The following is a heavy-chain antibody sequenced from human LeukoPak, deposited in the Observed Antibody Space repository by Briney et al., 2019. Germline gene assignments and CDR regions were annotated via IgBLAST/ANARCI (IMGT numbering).Heavy chain of an antibody. CDR1: GFTFSSYA. CDR3: LLSSSTPVVG. V-gene: IGHV3-23*01. Sequence: GGSLRLSCAASGFTFSSYAMSWVHQAPGKGLEWVSAISGGGAGTYYADSVKGRFTISRDNSKNTLFLQMNSLRAEDTAVYRCLLSSSTPVVGWGQGTLVTVSS. CDR2: ISGGGAGT. D-gene: IGHD2-21*01. J-gene: IGHJ4*02.